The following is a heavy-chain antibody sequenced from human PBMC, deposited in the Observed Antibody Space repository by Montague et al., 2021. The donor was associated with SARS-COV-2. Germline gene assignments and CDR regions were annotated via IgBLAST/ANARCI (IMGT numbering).Heavy chain of an antibody. CDR1: GGSFSGYY. J-gene: IGHJ6*02. CDR3: ARVRYYGSGTSLGMDF. D-gene: IGHD3-10*01. CDR2: INHSGST. Sequence: SETLSLTCAVYGGSFSGYYWSWIRQPPGKGLEWIGEINHSGSTNYNPSLKSRVTISVDTSKNQFSLKLSSVTAADTAVYYCARVRYYGSGTSLGMDFWGQGTPVTVSS. V-gene: IGHV4-34*01.